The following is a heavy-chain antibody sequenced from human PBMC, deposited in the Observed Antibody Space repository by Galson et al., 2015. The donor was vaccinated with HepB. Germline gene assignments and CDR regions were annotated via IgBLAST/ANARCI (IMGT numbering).Heavy chain of an antibody. J-gene: IGHJ4*02. CDR2: FKSKTDGGTA. D-gene: IGHD2-2*02. V-gene: IGHV3-15*01. CDR3: ITEKGAIQEWKGAFDF. Sequence: SLRLSCAASGFTFSNVWMSWVRQAPGKGLEWVGRFKSKTDGGTADYAAPVKGRFTISRDDSKNTLCLQMNSLKIEDTAVYYCITEKGAIQEWKGAFDFWGQGTLVTVSS. CDR1: GFTFSNVW.